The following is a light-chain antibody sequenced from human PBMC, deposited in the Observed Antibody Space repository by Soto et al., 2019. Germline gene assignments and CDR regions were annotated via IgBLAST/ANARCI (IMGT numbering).Light chain of an antibody. V-gene: IGKV1-5*03. J-gene: IGKJ1*01. CDR1: QSISTW. Sequence: DIQMTQSPYTLSASVGDRVTITCRASQSISTWLAWYQQKPGKAPNLLIYTASSLQSGVPSRFSGSGSGTEFTLTISSLQPDDFATYYCQQYNSYSRTFGQGTKVEIK. CDR3: QQYNSYSRT. CDR2: TAS.